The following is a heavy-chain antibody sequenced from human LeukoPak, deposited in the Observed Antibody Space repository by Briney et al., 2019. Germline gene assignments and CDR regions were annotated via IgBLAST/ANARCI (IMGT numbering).Heavy chain of an antibody. CDR1: GGSISSGSYY. CDR3: AVMSRWAGLTYYYYGMDV. V-gene: IGHV4-61*02. D-gene: IGHD2-8*01. Sequence: PSQTLSLTCTVSGGSISSGSYYWSWIRQPAGKGLEWIGRIYTSGSTNYNPSLKSRVSISVDTSKNQFSLKLSSVTAADTAVYYCAVMSRWAGLTYYYYGMDVWGQGTTVTVSS. J-gene: IGHJ6*02. CDR2: IYTSGST.